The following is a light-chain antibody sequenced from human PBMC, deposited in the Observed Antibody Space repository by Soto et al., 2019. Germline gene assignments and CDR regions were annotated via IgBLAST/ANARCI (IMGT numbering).Light chain of an antibody. V-gene: IGKV2-24*01. Sequence: DLVMTQTPLFSPVTLGQPASISCRSSESLVHSDGNTYLSWLHQRPGQPPRLLIYRVSNRLSGVQDRFSGRGAGTDVTLKISRVEAEDVGVYYCMHTTQSVYTFGQGTKLEI. CDR1: ESLVHSDGNTY. CDR3: MHTTQSVYT. J-gene: IGKJ2*01. CDR2: RVS.